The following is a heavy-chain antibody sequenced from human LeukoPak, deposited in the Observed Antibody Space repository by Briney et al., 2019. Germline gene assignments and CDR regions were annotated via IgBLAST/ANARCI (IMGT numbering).Heavy chain of an antibody. D-gene: IGHD3-16*01. CDR2: MNQDGSAK. Sequence: GGPLRLSCAACGFTFSDSWMSWVRQAPGKGLEWVANMNQDGSAKGYVDSVKGRFTISRDNARNSLYLQMSSLRPGDTAVYYCATYTHWVAGDVWGQGTTVTVSS. V-gene: IGHV3-7*01. CDR3: ATYTHWVAGDV. CDR1: GFTFSDSW. J-gene: IGHJ6*02.